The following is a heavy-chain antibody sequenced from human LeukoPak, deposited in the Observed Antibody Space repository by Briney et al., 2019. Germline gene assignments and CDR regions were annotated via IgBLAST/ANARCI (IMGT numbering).Heavy chain of an antibody. CDR3: ARSGITMVGGASIGLLTFDI. Sequence: GGSLRLSCAASGFTFDNFAMHWVRQAPGKGLEWVSGITWNSRVKTYTPSVKGRFTISRDNAKNSLDLQMSSLRVEDTAVYYCARSGITMVGGASIGLLTFDIWGPGTMVTVSP. D-gene: IGHD3-10*01. J-gene: IGHJ3*02. V-gene: IGHV3-9*01. CDR1: GFTFDNFA. CDR2: ITWNSRVK.